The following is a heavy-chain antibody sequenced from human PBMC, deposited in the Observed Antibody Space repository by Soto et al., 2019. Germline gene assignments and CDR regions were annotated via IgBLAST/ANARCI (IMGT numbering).Heavy chain of an antibody. D-gene: IGHD3-9*01. CDR2: IYSGGST. J-gene: IGHJ4*02. Sequence: GGSLRLSCAASGFTVSSNYMSWVRQAPGKGLEWVSVIYSGGSTYYADSVKGRFTISRDNSKNTLYLQMNSLRAEDTAVYYCATQTPYYDILTGPNDSWGQGTQVTVSS. V-gene: IGHV3-53*01. CDR3: ATQTPYYDILTGPNDS. CDR1: GFTVSSNY.